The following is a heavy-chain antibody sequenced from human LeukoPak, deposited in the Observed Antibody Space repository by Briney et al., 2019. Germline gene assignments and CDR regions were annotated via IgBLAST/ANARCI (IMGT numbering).Heavy chain of an antibody. D-gene: IGHD6-6*01. V-gene: IGHV1-69*13. J-gene: IGHJ4*02. Sequence: GASVKVSCTASGGTFSSYAISWVRQAPGQGLEWMGGIIPIFGTANYAQKFQGRVTITADESTSTAYMELSSLRSEDTAVYYCARVTRSSSSYFDYWGQGTLVTVSS. CDR2: IIPIFGTA. CDR1: GGTFSSYA. CDR3: ARVTRSSSSYFDY.